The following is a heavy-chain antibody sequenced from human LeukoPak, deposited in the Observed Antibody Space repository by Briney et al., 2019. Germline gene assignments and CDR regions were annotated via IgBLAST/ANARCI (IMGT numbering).Heavy chain of an antibody. D-gene: IGHD3-10*01. CDR3: ARDSSSGSYTVHAF. V-gene: IGHV1-18*01. CDR1: GYTFTSYG. Sequence: ASVKVSCKASGYTFTSYGISWVRQAPGQGLEWMGWISAYNGNTNYAQKLQGRVTMTTDTSTSTAYMELRSLRSDDTAVYYCARDSSSGSYTVHAFWGQGTLVTVSS. J-gene: IGHJ4*02. CDR2: ISAYNGNT.